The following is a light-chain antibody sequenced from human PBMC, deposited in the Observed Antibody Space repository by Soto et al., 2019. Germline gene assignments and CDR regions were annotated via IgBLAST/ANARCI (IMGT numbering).Light chain of an antibody. CDR1: QNVGTNY. CDR2: GAS. Sequence: LTQAPGTLSLSPGARVTLCCRAIQNVGTNYLAWYQQKPGQAPRLLIYGASTRASGIPERFSGSGSGTDFTLTISRREFYDFAVYYCHQDSASPRLLGQGTNVDI. J-gene: IGKJ1*01. CDR3: HQDSASPRL. V-gene: IGKV3-20*01.